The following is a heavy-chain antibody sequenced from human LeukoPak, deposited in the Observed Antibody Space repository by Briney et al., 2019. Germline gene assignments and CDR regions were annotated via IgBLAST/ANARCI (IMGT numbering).Heavy chain of an antibody. J-gene: IGHJ4*02. Sequence: SETLSLTCAVYGGSFSGYYWSWIRQPPGKGLEWIGEINHSGSTNYNPSLKSRVTISVDTSKNQFSLKLSSLTAADTAVYYCASLYYYDSSGQRGYFDYWGQGTLVTVSS. CDR3: ASLYYYDSSGQRGYFDY. D-gene: IGHD3-22*01. CDR1: GGSFSGYY. CDR2: INHSGST. V-gene: IGHV4-34*01.